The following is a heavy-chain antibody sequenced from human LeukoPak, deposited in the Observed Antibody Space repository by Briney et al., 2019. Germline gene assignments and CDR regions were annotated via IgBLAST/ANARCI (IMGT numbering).Heavy chain of an antibody. D-gene: IGHD3-22*01. Sequence: GGSLRLSCAASGFTFSSYAMSWVRQAPGKGLEWVSAISGSGGSTYYADSVRGRFTISRDNSKNTLYLQMNSLRAEDTAVYYCAKDVDYYDSSFDFDYWGQGTLVTVSS. CDR3: AKDVDYYDSSFDFDY. CDR2: ISGSGGST. V-gene: IGHV3-23*01. J-gene: IGHJ4*02. CDR1: GFTFSSYA.